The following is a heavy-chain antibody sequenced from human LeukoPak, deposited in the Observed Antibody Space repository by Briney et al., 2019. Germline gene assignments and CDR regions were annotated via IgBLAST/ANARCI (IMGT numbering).Heavy chain of an antibody. CDR2: FYPKSRDT. Sequence: GASVKVSCKASGYTFTAYYLHWVRQAPGQGLEWMGSFYPKSRDTFFAQKFQDRVTMTMDTSITTVYMELSRLRSDDTAVYYCARDEDVPNTNALDIWGQGTKVTVSS. CDR1: GYTFTAYY. V-gene: IGHV1-2*02. D-gene: IGHD3-10*02. CDR3: ARDEDVPNTNALDI. J-gene: IGHJ3*02.